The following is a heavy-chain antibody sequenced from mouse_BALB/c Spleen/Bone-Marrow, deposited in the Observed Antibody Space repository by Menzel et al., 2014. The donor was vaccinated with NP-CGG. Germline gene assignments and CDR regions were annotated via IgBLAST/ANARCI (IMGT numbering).Heavy chain of an antibody. CDR3: TRSNYGYWYFDV. V-gene: IGHV1S81*02. J-gene: IGHJ1*01. CDR2: INLSNGGT. D-gene: IGHD1-1*01. CDR1: GYTFTRYY. Sequence: VQLQQSGAELVKPGVSVKLSCKASGYTFTRYYMYWIKQRPGQGLEWIGEINLSNGGTHFNEKFKSKATLTVDKSSSTAYMQLSSLTSEDSAVYYCTRSNYGYWYFDVWGAGTTVTVSS.